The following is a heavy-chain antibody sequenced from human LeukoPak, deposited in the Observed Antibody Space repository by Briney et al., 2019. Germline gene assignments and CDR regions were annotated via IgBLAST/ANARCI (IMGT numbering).Heavy chain of an antibody. D-gene: IGHD3-10*01. CDR1: GFTFSSYW. J-gene: IGHJ4*02. CDR2: INSDGSST. CDR3: ARGLYYYGSGSQKSYFDY. Sequence: SGGSLRLSCAASGFTFSSYWMHWVRQAPGKGLVWVSRINSDGSSTSYADSVKGRFTISRDNAKNTLYLQMNSLRAADTAVYYCARGLYYYGSGSQKSYFDYWGQGTLVTVSS. V-gene: IGHV3-74*01.